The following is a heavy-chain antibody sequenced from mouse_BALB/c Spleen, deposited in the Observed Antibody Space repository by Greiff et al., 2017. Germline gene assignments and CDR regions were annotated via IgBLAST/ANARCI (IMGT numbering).Heavy chain of an antibody. CDR2: IDPENGDT. V-gene: IGHV14-4*02. D-gene: IGHD2-4*01. J-gene: IGHJ3*01. CDR1: GFNIKDYY. CDR3: NARLGLGLAY. Sequence: EVKLMESGAELVRSGASVKLSCTASGFNIKDYYMPWVKQRPEQGLEWIGWIDPENGDTEYAPKFQGKDTMTADTSSNTAYLQLSSLTSEDTAVYYWNARLGLGLAYWGQGTLVTVSA.